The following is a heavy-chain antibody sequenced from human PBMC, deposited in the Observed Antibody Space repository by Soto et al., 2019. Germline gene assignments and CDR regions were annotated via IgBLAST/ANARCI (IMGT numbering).Heavy chain of an antibody. V-gene: IGHV4-39*01. D-gene: IGHD6-6*01. CDR3: ARQSIAATDY. J-gene: IGHJ4*02. CDR2: IYYSGST. CDR1: GGSINNSSYY. Sequence: SETLSLTGTVSGGSINNSSYYWGWIRQPPGKGLEWIGSIYYSGSTYYNPSLKSRVTISVDTSKNQFSLKLSSVTAADTAVYYCARQSIAATDYWGQGTLVTVSS.